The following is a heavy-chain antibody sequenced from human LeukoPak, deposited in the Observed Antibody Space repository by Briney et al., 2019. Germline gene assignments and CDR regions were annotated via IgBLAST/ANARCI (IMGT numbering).Heavy chain of an antibody. Sequence: ASVKVSCKASGYTFTSYGISWVRQAPGQGLEWMGWINPNSGGTNYAQKFQGRVTMTRDTSISTAYMELSRLRSDDTAVYYCARGGFSGQGLGGGDYFDYWGQGTLVTVSS. CDR1: GYTFTSYG. CDR2: INPNSGGT. V-gene: IGHV1-2*02. J-gene: IGHJ4*02. D-gene: IGHD6-19*01. CDR3: ARGGFSGQGLGGGDYFDY.